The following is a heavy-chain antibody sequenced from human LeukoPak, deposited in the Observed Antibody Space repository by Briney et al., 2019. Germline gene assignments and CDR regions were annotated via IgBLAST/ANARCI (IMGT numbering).Heavy chain of an antibody. V-gene: IGHV1-2*02. J-gene: IGHJ3*02. CDR3: ARERYSGSYYFSDAFDI. D-gene: IGHD1-26*01. Sequence: ASVKVSCKASGYTFTGYYMHWVRQAPGQGLEWMGWINPNSGGTNYAQKFQGRVTMTRDTSISTAYMELSRLRSDDTAVYYCARERYSGSYYFSDAFDIWGQGTMVTVSS. CDR1: GYTFTGYY. CDR2: INPNSGGT.